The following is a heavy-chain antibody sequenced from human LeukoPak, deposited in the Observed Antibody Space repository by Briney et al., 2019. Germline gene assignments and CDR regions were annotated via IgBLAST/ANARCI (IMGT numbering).Heavy chain of an antibody. CDR3: ARGRSYYYDSSGYSYYYGMDV. D-gene: IGHD3-22*01. J-gene: IGHJ6*02. CDR2: IYHSGST. V-gene: IGHV4-30-2*01. CDR1: GGSFSGYS. Sequence: SETLSLTCTVYGGSFSGYSWSWIRQPPGKGLEWIGYIYHSGSTYYNPSLKSRVTISVDRSKNQFSLKLSSVTAADTAVYYCARGRSYYYDSSGYSYYYGMDVWGQGTTVTVSS.